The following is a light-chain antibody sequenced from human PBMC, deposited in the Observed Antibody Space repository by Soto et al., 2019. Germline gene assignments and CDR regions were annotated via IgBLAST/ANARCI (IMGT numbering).Light chain of an antibody. CDR2: GGS. Sequence: EIELTQSPATLSLSPGERATLSCRASQSVSSHLAWFQQKPGQAPRLPMYGGSTRATGMPARFSGSGSGTEFTLIISSLQSEDFAVYYCQQYSNWPLTFGGGTKVEIK. J-gene: IGKJ4*01. CDR3: QQYSNWPLT. CDR1: QSVSSH. V-gene: IGKV3-15*01.